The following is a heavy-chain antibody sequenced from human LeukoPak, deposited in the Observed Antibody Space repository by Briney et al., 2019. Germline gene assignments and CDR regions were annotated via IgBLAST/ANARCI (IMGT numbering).Heavy chain of an antibody. V-gene: IGHV4-59*01. CDR3: ARSKYYFDY. CDR2: IYYSGTT. D-gene: IGHD2/OR15-2a*01. CDR1: SGSISSDY. J-gene: IGHJ4*02. Sequence: SETLSLTCTVSSGSISSDYWSWVRQPPGKGLEWIGYIYYSGTTNYNPSLKSRVTMSVDTSKKQFSLRVSSVTAADTAVCYCARSKYYFDYWARGTMATVS.